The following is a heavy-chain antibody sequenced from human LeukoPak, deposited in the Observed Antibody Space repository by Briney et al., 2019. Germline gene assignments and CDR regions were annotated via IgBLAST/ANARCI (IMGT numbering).Heavy chain of an antibody. CDR3: ARDEYSGYDSYYYYYGMDV. CDR1: GGSFSGYY. V-gene: IGHV4-59*01. J-gene: IGHJ6*02. CDR2: IYYSGST. Sequence: SETLSLTCAVYGGSFSGYYWSRIRQPPGKGLEWIGYIYYSGSTNYNPSLKSRVTISVDTSKNQFSLKLSSVTAADTAVYYCARDEYSGYDSYYYYYGMDVWGQGTTVTVSS. D-gene: IGHD5-12*01.